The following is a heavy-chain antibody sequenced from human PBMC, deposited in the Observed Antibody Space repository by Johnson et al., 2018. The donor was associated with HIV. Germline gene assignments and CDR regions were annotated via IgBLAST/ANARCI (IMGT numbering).Heavy chain of an antibody. Sequence: VQLVESGGGVVKPGESLRLSCAASGLTFSNVWMSWVRQAPGKGLEWVGRIKSKTDGGTTDYAAPVKGRFAISRDDSKNTLYLQMNSLRAEDTAVYYCAKDLSSELLWFIRDAFDVWGQGTMVTVSS. CDR2: IKSKTDGGTT. D-gene: IGHD3-10*01. J-gene: IGHJ3*01. V-gene: IGHV3-15*01. CDR1: GLTFSNVW. CDR3: AKDLSSELLWFIRDAFDV.